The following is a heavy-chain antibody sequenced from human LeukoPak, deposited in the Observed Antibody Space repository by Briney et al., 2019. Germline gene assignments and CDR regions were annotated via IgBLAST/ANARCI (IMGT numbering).Heavy chain of an antibody. CDR3: ARDPLVYM. Sequence: HPGGSLRLSCAASGFTFSSYAMSWVRQAPGKGLEWVSAISSTGGATYYADSVKGRFAISRDNSRNTVDLQMNSLRADDTAVYYCARDPLVYMWGQGSLVTVSS. D-gene: IGHD2-2*02. CDR2: ISSTGGAT. J-gene: IGHJ4*02. V-gene: IGHV3-23*01. CDR1: GFTFSSYA.